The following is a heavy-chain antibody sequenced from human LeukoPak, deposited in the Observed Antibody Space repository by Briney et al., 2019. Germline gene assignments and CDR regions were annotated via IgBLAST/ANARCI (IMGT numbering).Heavy chain of an antibody. Sequence: PGGSLRLSCAASGFTFDDYGMSWVRQAPGKGLEWVSGINWNGGSTGYADSVKGRFTISRDNAKNSLYLQMNSLRAEDTAVYYCARDFRKNYDFWSGYPDAFDIWGQGTMVTVSS. D-gene: IGHD3-3*01. CDR2: INWNGGST. CDR3: ARDFRKNYDFWSGYPDAFDI. CDR1: GFTFDDYG. V-gene: IGHV3-20*04. J-gene: IGHJ3*02.